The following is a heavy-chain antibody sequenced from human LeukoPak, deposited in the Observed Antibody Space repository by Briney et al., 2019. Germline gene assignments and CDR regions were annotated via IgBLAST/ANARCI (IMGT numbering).Heavy chain of an antibody. Sequence: SVKVSCKASGGTFSSYAISWVRQAPGQGLEWMGGIIPIFGTANYAQKFQGRVTITADESTSTAYMELSSLRSEDTAVYYCAQGSYGSPDWFDPWGQGTLVTVSS. CDR3: AQGSYGSPDWFDP. CDR2: IIPIFGTA. D-gene: IGHD5-18*01. CDR1: GGTFSSYA. V-gene: IGHV1-69*13. J-gene: IGHJ5*02.